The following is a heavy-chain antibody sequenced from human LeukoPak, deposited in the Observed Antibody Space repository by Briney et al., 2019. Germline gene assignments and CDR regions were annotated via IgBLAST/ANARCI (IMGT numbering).Heavy chain of an antibody. CDR3: ASTQRGDYFDH. Sequence: PGGSLRLSCAASEFTVSSNYMSWIRQAPGKGLEWVSVIYSGGSTYYADSVKGRFTISRDKSKNTLYLQMNSLRAEDTAVYYCASTQRGDYFDHWGQGTLVTVSS. V-gene: IGHV3-66*01. CDR1: EFTVSSNY. D-gene: IGHD2-15*01. J-gene: IGHJ4*02. CDR2: IYSGGST.